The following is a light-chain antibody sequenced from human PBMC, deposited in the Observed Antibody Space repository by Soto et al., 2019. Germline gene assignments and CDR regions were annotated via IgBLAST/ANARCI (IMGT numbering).Light chain of an antibody. CDR2: GAS. Sequence: APSLGTLSVSPEASAPLYWRASQSVSDYLAWYQQTPGQPPRLLIYGASSRATGIPDRFSGSGSGTDFTLTTSRLEPEDFAVYYCQQYGISPITFGQGTLLEIK. CDR1: QSVSDY. CDR3: QQYGISPIT. J-gene: IGKJ5*01. V-gene: IGKV3-20*01.